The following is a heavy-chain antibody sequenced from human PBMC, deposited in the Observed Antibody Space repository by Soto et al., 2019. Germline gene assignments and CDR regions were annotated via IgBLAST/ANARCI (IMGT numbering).Heavy chain of an antibody. Sequence: PGKGLEWIGYIYYSGCTYYNPSLKSRVTISVDTSKNQFSLKLSSVTAADTAVYYCARGTRPPSTVLAYWGHGTPDTGFS. J-gene: IGHJ4*01. V-gene: IGHV4-31*02. CDR3: ARGTRPPSTVLAY. D-gene: IGHD3-3*01. CDR2: IYYSGCT.